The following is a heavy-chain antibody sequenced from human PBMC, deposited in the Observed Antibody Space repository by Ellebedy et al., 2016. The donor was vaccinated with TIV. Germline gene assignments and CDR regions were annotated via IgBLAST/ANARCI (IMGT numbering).Heavy chain of an antibody. V-gene: IGHV3-21*01. J-gene: IGHJ6*02. CDR3: ARDRSITMVRGENGMDV. D-gene: IGHD3-10*01. CDR2: ISSSSSYI. CDR1: GFTFSSYA. Sequence: GGSLRLXXAASGFTFSSYAMNWVRQAPGKGLEWVSSISSSSSYIYYADSVKGRFTISRDNAKNSLYLQMNSLRAEDTAVYYCARDRSITMVRGENGMDVWGQGTTVTVSS.